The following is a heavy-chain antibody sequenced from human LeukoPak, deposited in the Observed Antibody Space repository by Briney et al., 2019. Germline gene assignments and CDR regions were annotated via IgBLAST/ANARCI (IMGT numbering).Heavy chain of an antibody. CDR3: ACRDFGATGTFSAK. CDR2: IYRAGST. J-gene: IGHJ4*02. Sequence: GGSLRLSCAASGITVSNTYVSWVRQAPGRELEWVSVIYRAGSTDYADSVRGRFIISRDNPKNTVYLQMNTLRVEDTAVYYCACRDFGATGTFSAKWGQGTLVTVSS. D-gene: IGHD6-13*01. V-gene: IGHV3-66*01. CDR1: GITVSNTY.